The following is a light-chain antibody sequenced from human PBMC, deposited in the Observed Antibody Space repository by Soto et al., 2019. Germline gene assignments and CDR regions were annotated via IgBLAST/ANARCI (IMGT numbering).Light chain of an antibody. CDR1: SSNIGSYY. Sequence: QSVLTQPPSVSAAPGQKVTISCSGSSSNIGSYYVSWYQQLPGTAPKLMIYGVANRPSGVSNRFSGSKSGNTASLTISGLQAEDEASYYCSSYTVTTTLVVFGGGTKLTVL. J-gene: IGLJ2*01. CDR3: SSYTVTTTLVV. V-gene: IGLV2-14*01. CDR2: GVA.